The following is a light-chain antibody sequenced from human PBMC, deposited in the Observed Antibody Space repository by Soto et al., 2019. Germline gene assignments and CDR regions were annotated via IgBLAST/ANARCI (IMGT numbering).Light chain of an antibody. CDR2: EVS. J-gene: IGLJ1*01. Sequence: QSVLTQPASVSGSPGQSITISCTGTDSDVGGYNYVSWYQQHPGKAPKLMIYEVSNRPSGLSTRFSGSKSGNTASLTISGLQAEDEADYYCSSYTTSSTPYVFGTGTKVTVL. CDR3: SSYTTSSTPYV. V-gene: IGLV2-14*01. CDR1: DSDVGGYNY.